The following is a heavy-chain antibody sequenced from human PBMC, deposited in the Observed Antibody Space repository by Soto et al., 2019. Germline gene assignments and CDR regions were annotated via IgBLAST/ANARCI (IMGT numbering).Heavy chain of an antibody. J-gene: IGHJ4*02. Sequence: QVQLQQWGAELLKPSETLSLTCAVYGGSFSGYYWSWIRQPPGKGLEWIGEINHSGSTNYNPSLKSRVTISVDTSKNQFSLKLSSVTAADTAVYYCARASGVTTVTTATDYWGQGTLVTVSS. CDR2: INHSGST. D-gene: IGHD4-17*01. CDR3: ARASGVTTVTTATDY. V-gene: IGHV4-34*01. CDR1: GGSFSGYY.